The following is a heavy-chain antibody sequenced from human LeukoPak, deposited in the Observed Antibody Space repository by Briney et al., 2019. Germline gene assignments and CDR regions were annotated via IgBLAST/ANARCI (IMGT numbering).Heavy chain of an antibody. CDR3: ARLPKGAWFGELLGAFDI. J-gene: IGHJ3*02. D-gene: IGHD3-10*01. Sequence: PSETLSLTCTVSGGSISSSSYYWGWIRQPPGKGLEWIGSIYYSGSTYYNPSLKSRVTISVDTSKNQFSLKLSSVTAADTAVYYCARLPKGAWFGELLGAFDIWGQGTMVTVSS. CDR1: GGSISSSSYY. CDR2: IYYSGST. V-gene: IGHV4-39*07.